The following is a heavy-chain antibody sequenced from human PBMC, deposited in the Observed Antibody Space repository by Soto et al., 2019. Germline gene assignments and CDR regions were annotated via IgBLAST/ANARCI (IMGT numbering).Heavy chain of an antibody. D-gene: IGHD4-4*01. J-gene: IGHJ5*02. CDR2: IIPIIGII. CDR1: GGTFSTYT. CDR3: AGDPDSHYNDSHASSYP. Sequence: SVKVSCKACGGTFSTYTITWVRQAPGQGLEWMGRIIPIIGIINYAQKFQGRVTISADKFTGTAYMELTGLRSDDTAVYYCAGDPDSHYNDSHASSYPWGQGTLVTVSS. V-gene: IGHV1-69*04.